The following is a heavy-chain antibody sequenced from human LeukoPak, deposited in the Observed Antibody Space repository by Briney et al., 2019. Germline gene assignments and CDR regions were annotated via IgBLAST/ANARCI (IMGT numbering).Heavy chain of an antibody. CDR2: IYHSGRT. CDR1: GYSISSGYY. D-gene: IGHD2-2*01. Sequence: SETLSLTCTVSGYSISSGYYWGWIRQPPGKGLEWIGSIYHSGRTFYNPSLKSRVTISVDTSKNQFSLKLTSVTAADTAVYYCARERREQLLPPYTRSVTYFDYWGQGALVTVSS. CDR3: ARERREQLLPPYTRSVTYFDY. V-gene: IGHV4-38-2*02. J-gene: IGHJ4*02.